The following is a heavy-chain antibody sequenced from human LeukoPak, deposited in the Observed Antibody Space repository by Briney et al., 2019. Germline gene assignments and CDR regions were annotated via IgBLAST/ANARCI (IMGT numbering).Heavy chain of an antibody. CDR2: IYYSGST. Sequence: PSETLSLTCTVSGGSISSTTYYWGWIRQPPGKGLEWIGSIYYSGSTYYNPSLKSRVTISVDTSKNQFSLKLSSVTAADTAVYYCARTLSGDYFDYWGQGTLVTVSS. CDR3: ARTLSGDYFDY. J-gene: IGHJ4*02. CDR1: GGSISSTTYY. V-gene: IGHV4-39*07. D-gene: IGHD1-26*01.